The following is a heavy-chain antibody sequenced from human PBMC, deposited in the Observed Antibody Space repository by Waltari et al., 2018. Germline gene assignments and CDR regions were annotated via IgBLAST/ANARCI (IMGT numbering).Heavy chain of an antibody. J-gene: IGHJ3*02. Sequence: QVQLVQSGAEVKKPGASVKVSCKASGYTFTGYYMHWVRQAPGQGLEWMGGIIPIFGTANYAQKFQGRVTITADESTSTAYMELSSLRSEDTAVYYCARRVSGVDIWGQGTMVTVSS. CDR1: GYTFTGYY. CDR2: IIPIFGTA. D-gene: IGHD3-10*01. V-gene: IGHV1-69*01. CDR3: ARRVSGVDI.